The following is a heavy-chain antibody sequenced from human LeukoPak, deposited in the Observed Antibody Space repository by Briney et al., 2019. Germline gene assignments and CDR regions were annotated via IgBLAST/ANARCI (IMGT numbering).Heavy chain of an antibody. V-gene: IGHV4-30-4*01. Sequence: SQTLSLTCTASGASIRSGDYYWGWIRQPPGKGLEWIGYIYDSGSTYYNPSLKSRITISVDTSENRFSLKLSSVTATDTAVYYCARDCSGGSCYGAFDIWGQGTMVTVSS. CDR3: ARDCSGGSCYGAFDI. D-gene: IGHD2-15*01. J-gene: IGHJ3*02. CDR1: GASIRSGDYY. CDR2: IYDSGST.